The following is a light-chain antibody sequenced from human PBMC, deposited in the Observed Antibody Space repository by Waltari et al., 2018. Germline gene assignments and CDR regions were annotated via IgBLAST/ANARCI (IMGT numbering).Light chain of an antibody. V-gene: IGLV1-44*01. J-gene: IGLJ2*01. Sequence: QSVLTQPPSASGTPGQRVTISCSGRSSNIGVSTVNWYQPIPGTAPKLLIYSSIQRPSGVPDRFSGSKSGTSASLAISGLQSEDEADYYCAAWDRSLSIVVFGGGTKLTVL. CDR3: AAWDRSLSIVV. CDR1: SSNIGVST. CDR2: SSI.